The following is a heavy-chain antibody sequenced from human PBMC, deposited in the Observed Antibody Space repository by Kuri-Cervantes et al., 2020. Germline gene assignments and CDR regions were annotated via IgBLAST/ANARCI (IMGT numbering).Heavy chain of an antibody. Sequence: LSLTCAASGFTFSSYAMHWVRQAPGKGLEWVANIKQDGSEKYYVDSVKGRFTISRDNAKNSLYLQMNSLRAEDTAVYYCTTDMTTVVKGFDPWGQGTLVTVSS. CDR1: GFTFSSYA. CDR2: IKQDGSEK. V-gene: IGHV3-7*01. J-gene: IGHJ5*02. CDR3: TTDMTTVVKGFDP. D-gene: IGHD4-23*01.